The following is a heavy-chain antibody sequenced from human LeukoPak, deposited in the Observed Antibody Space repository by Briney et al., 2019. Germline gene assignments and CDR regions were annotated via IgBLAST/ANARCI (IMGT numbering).Heavy chain of an antibody. Sequence: SVKVSCKASGGTFSSYAISWVRQAPGQGLEWMGGIIPIFGTANYAQKFQGRVTITTDESTSTAYMELSSLRSEDTAVYYCARTDMTTRAFDIWGQGTMVTVSS. J-gene: IGHJ3*02. D-gene: IGHD4-17*01. CDR1: GGTFSSYA. CDR3: ARTDMTTRAFDI. V-gene: IGHV1-69*05. CDR2: IIPIFGTA.